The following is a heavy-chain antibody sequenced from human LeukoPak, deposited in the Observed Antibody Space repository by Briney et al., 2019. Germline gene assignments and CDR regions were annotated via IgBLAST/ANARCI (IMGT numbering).Heavy chain of an antibody. CDR1: RYTFTGYY. Sequence: GASVKVSCKASRYTFTGYYMHWVRQASGQGLEWMGWINPNSGVTDYAQNFQGRVTMTRDTSISTAYVELSRLRSDDTAVYYSARGTGEGYTYGRYYFDYWGQGTLVTVSS. D-gene: IGHD5-18*01. CDR3: ARGTGEGYTYGRYYFDY. J-gene: IGHJ4*02. V-gene: IGHV1-2*02. CDR2: INPNSGVT.